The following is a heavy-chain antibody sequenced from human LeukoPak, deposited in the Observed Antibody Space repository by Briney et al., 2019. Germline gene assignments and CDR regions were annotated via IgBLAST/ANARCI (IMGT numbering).Heavy chain of an antibody. CDR3: VRDALEGYYSSYYMDV. CDR2: ISNSGST. CDR1: GGPISHY. J-gene: IGHJ6*03. D-gene: IGHD1-1*01. Sequence: SETLSLPCSVSGGPISHYWSWIRQPPGKGLEWIGYISNSGSTDYNPSLRSRVTISINTSKNQFSLKLTSVTAADSAVYYCVRDALEGYYSSYYMDVWGRGTTVTVSS. V-gene: IGHV4-59*11.